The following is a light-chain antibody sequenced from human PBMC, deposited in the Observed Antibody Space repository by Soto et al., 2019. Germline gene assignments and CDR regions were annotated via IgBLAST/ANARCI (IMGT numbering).Light chain of an antibody. Sequence: QSVLTQPASVSGSPGQSITISCTGTSSDVGGYNFVSWYQQHPGKAPKLIIYDVSNRPSGVSNRFSGSKSGNTASLTISGIQAEDEADYYCSSYTSSSTLIFGGGTKVTVL. CDR2: DVS. CDR3: SSYTSSSTLI. J-gene: IGLJ2*01. V-gene: IGLV2-14*01. CDR1: SSDVGGYNF.